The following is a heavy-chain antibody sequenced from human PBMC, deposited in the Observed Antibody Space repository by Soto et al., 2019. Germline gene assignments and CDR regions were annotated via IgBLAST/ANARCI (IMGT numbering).Heavy chain of an antibody. CDR2: ISSSSSYI. CDR1: GFTFSSYS. V-gene: IGHV3-21*01. D-gene: IGHD3-3*01. CDR3: ARDWYFGSTIFGLMFDY. J-gene: IGHJ4*02. Sequence: PGGSLRLSCAASGFTFSSYSMNWVRQAPGKGLEWVSSISSSSSYIYYADSVKGRFTISRDNAKNSLYLQMNSLRAEDTAVYYCARDWYFGSTIFGLMFDYWGQGTLVTVSS.